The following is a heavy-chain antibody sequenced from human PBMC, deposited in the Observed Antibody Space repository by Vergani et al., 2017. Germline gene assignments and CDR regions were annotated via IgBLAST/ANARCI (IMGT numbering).Heavy chain of an antibody. J-gene: IGHJ4*02. CDR3: ARSVEMATTRRDY. CDR2: IIPILGIA. D-gene: IGHD5-24*01. CDR1: GYTFTGYY. V-gene: IGHV1-69*09. Sequence: QVQLVQSGAEVKKPGASVKVSCKASGYTFTGYYMHWVRQAPGQGLEWMGRIIPILGIANYAQKFQGRVTITADKSTSTAYMKLSSLRSEDTAVYYCARSVEMATTRRDYWGQGTLVTVSS.